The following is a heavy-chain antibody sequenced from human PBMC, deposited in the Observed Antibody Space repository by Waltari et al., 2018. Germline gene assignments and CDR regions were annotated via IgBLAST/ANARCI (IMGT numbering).Heavy chain of an antibody. Sequence: QVQLQQWGAGLLKPSETLSLTCAVYRGSFSGYDWSWIRQSPGKGLAWLGEINHSGSTKYNPSLKSRVTISVDTSKKQLYLKLSSVTAADTAVYYCARGYCSNTSCYLYYFDYWGQGTLVTVSS. V-gene: IGHV4-34*01. CDR2: INHSGST. J-gene: IGHJ4*02. CDR1: RGSFSGYD. D-gene: IGHD2-2*01. CDR3: ARGYCSNTSCYLYYFDY.